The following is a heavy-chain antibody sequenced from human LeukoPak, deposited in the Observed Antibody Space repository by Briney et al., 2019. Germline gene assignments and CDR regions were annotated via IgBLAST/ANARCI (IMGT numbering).Heavy chain of an antibody. CDR2: IYYSGST. Sequence: PSETLSLTRTVSGGSISSYYWSWIRQPPGKGLEWIGYIYYSGSTNYNPSLTSRVTISVDTSKNQFSLKLSSVTAADTAVYYCARAVAANWFDPWGQGTLVTVSS. CDR3: ARAVAANWFDP. V-gene: IGHV4-59*08. J-gene: IGHJ5*02. D-gene: IGHD6-19*01. CDR1: GGSISSYY.